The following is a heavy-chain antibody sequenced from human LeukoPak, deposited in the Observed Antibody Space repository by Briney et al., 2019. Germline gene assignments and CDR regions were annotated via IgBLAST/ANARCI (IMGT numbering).Heavy chain of an antibody. V-gene: IGHV4-59*11. Sequence: PSETLSLTCTVSGGSISDHYWTWIRQPPGKGLEWIGYIYYSGTTNYNPSLKSRVTISLDKSKNQFSLKLSSVTAADTAVYYCARDPGVLHELGFDCWGQGTMVTVSS. CDR1: GGSISDHY. D-gene: IGHD7-27*01. CDR3: ARDPGVLHELGFDC. J-gene: IGHJ5*01. CDR2: IYYSGTT.